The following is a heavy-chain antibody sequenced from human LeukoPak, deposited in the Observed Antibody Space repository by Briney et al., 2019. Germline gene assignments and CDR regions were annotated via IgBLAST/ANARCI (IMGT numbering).Heavy chain of an antibody. CDR2: IYSGGST. CDR3: AARDYGDYAPLNY. Sequence: PGGSLRLSCAASGFTVSTNYMTWVRQAPGKGLEWVSVIYSGGSTYYSDSVKGRFTISRDNSKNTLYLQMNSLRAEDTAVYYCAARDYGDYAPLNYWGQGTLVTVSS. CDR1: GFTVSTNY. D-gene: IGHD4-17*01. J-gene: IGHJ4*02. V-gene: IGHV3-53*01.